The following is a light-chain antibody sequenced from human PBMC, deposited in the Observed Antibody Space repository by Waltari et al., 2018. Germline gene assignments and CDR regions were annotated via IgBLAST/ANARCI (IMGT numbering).Light chain of an antibody. CDR1: QGISSY. Sequence: DIQLTQSPSFLSASVGDRVTITCRASQGISSYLVWYQQKPGKAPKVPIYAASTLQSGVPSRFSGSGSGTEFTLTISSLQPEDFATYYCQQLNSYPYTFGQGTKLEIK. CDR2: AAS. V-gene: IGKV1-9*01. CDR3: QQLNSYPYT. J-gene: IGKJ2*01.